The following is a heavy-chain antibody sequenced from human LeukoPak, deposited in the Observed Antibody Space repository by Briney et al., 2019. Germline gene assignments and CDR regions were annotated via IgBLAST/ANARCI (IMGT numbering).Heavy chain of an antibody. CDR3: AREWYGSGRRWPYYFDY. CDR2: IYYSGST. Sequence: PSETLSLTCTVSGGSISSSSYYWGWIRQPPGKGLEWIGSIYYSGSTYYNPSLKSRVTISVDTFKNQFSLKLSSVTAADTAVYYCAREWYGSGRRWPYYFDYWGQGTLVTVSS. J-gene: IGHJ4*02. V-gene: IGHV4-39*07. CDR1: GGSISSSSYY. D-gene: IGHD3-10*01.